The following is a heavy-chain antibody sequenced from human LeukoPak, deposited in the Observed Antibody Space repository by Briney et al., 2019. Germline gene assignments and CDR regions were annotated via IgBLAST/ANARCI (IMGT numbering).Heavy chain of an antibody. Sequence: GGSLRLSCATSRSTFSSYGMHWVRQAPGKGLEWVAFIRYDGSNKYYADSVKGRSTISRDNSKNTLYLQMSSLRAEDTAVYYCAKDGALYGGNTYFDYWGQGTLVTVSS. J-gene: IGHJ4*02. CDR2: IRYDGSNK. V-gene: IGHV3-30*02. CDR3: AKDGALYGGNTYFDY. D-gene: IGHD4-23*01. CDR1: RSTFSSYG.